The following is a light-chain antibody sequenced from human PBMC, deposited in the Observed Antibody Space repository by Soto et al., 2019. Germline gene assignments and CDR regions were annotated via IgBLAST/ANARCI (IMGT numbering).Light chain of an antibody. CDR1: QSVSSN. CDR2: GAS. V-gene: IGKV3D-15*01. J-gene: IGKJ4*01. Sequence: EIVMTQCPATVSVSPGERATLSCRASQSVSSNLAWYQQKPGQAPRLLIYGASTRATGIPARFSGSGAGTEFTLTISSLQSEDFAVYYCQQYNSWPPLTFGGGTKVEIK. CDR3: QQYNSWPPLT.